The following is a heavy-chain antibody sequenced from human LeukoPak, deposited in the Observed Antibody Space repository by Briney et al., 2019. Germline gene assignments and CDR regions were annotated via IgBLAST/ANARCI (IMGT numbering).Heavy chain of an antibody. CDR3: AKPPTYYYDSSGYYGY. Sequence: GGSLRLSCAASGFTFSSYWMHWVRQAPGKGLVWVSRINSDGSSTSYADSVKGRFTISRDNAKNTLYLQMNSLRAEDTAVYYCAKPPTYYYDSSGYYGYWGQGTLVTVSS. CDR1: GFTFSSYW. D-gene: IGHD3-22*01. V-gene: IGHV3-74*01. CDR2: INSDGSST. J-gene: IGHJ4*02.